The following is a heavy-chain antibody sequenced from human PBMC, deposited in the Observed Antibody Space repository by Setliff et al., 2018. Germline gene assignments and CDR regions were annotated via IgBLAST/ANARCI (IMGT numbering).Heavy chain of an antibody. CDR3: AGYNWNTNWFDP. J-gene: IGHJ5*02. CDR1: GYTFSSYS. V-gene: IGHV1-3*01. CDR2: INAANENT. Sequence: ASVKVSCKASGYTFSSYSMHWVRQAPGQRLEWMGWINAANENTQYSKKFQGRLTITRDTSANTAYMELSSLRSEDTALYYCAGYNWNTNWFDPWGQGTLVTVSS. D-gene: IGHD1-20*01.